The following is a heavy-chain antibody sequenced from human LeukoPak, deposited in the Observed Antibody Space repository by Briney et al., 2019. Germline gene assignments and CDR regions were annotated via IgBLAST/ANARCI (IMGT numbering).Heavy chain of an antibody. CDR2: IDYNGGST. J-gene: IGHJ4*02. D-gene: IGHD5-12*01. CDR1: GFTFSSYA. CDR3: ARGHEYRGYGQDY. Sequence: SGGSLRLSCAASGFTFSSYAMHWVRQAPGKGLEYVSAIDYNGGSTYYANSVKGRFTISRDNSKNTLYLQMGSLSTEDTAVYYCARGHEYRGYGQDYWGQGTLVTVSS. V-gene: IGHV3-64*01.